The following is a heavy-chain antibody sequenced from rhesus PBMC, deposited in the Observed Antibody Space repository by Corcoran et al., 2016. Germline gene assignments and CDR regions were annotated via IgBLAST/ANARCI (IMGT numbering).Heavy chain of an antibody. CDR1: GGSVSSSNW. CDR2: IRGGSGSP. Sequence: QVQLQESGPGLVKPSETLSLTCAVSGGSVSSSNWWSWIRQPPGKGLEWMGYIRGGSGSPSHTPSLMSRVTISTDTSKTHCSLRLSSVTAADTAVYYCAREEDVGYWGRGVLVTVSS. D-gene: IGHD3-9*01. V-gene: IGHV4-65*01. J-gene: IGHJ5-2*02. CDR3: AREEDVGY.